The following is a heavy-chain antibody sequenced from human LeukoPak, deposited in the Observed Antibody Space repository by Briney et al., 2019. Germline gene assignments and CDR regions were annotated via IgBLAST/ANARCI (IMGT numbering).Heavy chain of an antibody. CDR1: GYTFTSYG. D-gene: IGHD1-1*01. CDR3: ARESHKTREDY. J-gene: IGHJ4*02. CDR2: ISANNGDT. V-gene: IGHV1-18*01. Sequence: ASVNVSFKASGYTFTSYGISWVRRAPGQGLEWMGWISANNGDTDYPQNLQGRVTMTTDTYTSTAYMELRSLRSDDTAMYYCARESHKTREDYWGQGTLVTVSS.